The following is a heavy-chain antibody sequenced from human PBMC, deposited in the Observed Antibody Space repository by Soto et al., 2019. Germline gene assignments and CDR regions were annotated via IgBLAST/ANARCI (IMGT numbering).Heavy chain of an antibody. Sequence: SGPTLVKPTQTLTLTCTFSGFSLSTSGVGVGWIRQPPGKALEWLALIYWDDDKRYSPSLKSRLTITKDTSKNQVVLTMTNMDPVDTATYYCAHIPLGTMVRRTRSYYYYYMDVWGKGTTVTVSS. CDR3: AHIPLGTMVRRTRSYYYYYMDV. CDR1: GFSLSTSGVG. CDR2: IYWDDDK. D-gene: IGHD3-10*01. V-gene: IGHV2-5*02. J-gene: IGHJ6*03.